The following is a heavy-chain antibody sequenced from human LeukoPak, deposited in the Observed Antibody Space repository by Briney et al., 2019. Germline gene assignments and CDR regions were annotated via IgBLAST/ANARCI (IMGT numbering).Heavy chain of an antibody. CDR1: GGSFSGYY. V-gene: IGHV4-34*01. CDR2: INHSGST. D-gene: IGHD6-19*01. Sequence: PSETLSLTCAVYGGSFSGYYWSWIRQPPGKGLEGIGEINHSGSTNYNPSLKSRVTISVDTSKNQFSLKLSSVTAADTAVYYCARGPWQWLVQSWFDPWGQGTLVTVSS. CDR3: ARGPWQWLVQSWFDP. J-gene: IGHJ5*02.